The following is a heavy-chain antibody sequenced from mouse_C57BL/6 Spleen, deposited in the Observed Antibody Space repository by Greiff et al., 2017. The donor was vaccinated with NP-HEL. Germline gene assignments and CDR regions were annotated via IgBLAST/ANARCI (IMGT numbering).Heavy chain of an antibody. D-gene: IGHD1-1*01. CDR1: GYAFSSYW. V-gene: IGHV1-80*01. CDR3: ARFGSSYTFDY. CDR2: IYPGDGDT. Sequence: VQLQQSGAELVKPGASVKISCKASGYAFSSYWMNWVKQRPGKGLEWIGQIYPGDGDTNYNGKFKGKATLTADKSSSTAYMQLSSLTSEDSAVYFCARFGSSYTFDYWGQGTTLTVSS. J-gene: IGHJ2*01.